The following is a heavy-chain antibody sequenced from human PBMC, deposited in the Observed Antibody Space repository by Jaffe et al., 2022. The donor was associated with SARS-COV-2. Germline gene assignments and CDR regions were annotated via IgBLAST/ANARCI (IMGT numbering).Heavy chain of an antibody. J-gene: IGHJ5*02. Sequence: EVLLLESGGGLVQPGGSLRLSCATSGFTFSSFGMTWVRQAPGKGLEWVSSISGSGDSTYYADSVKGRFTISRDNSKNTLYLQMNSLRAEDTAVYYCAKEPSKYGPYNYFDPWGQGTLVTVSS. CDR3: AKEPSKYGPYNYFDP. V-gene: IGHV3-23*01. D-gene: IGHD1-1*01. CDR2: ISGSGDST. CDR1: GFTFSSFG.